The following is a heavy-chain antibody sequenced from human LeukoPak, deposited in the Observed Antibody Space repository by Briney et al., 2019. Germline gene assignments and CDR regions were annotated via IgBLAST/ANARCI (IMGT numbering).Heavy chain of an antibody. D-gene: IGHD2-2*03. J-gene: IGHJ6*02. V-gene: IGHV3-30*18. CDR3: AKSTLDIVVVPAAMSRYYYGMDV. CDR2: ISYDGSNK. Sequence: TGGSLRLSCAASGFTFSSYGMHWVRQAPGKGLEWVAVISYDGSNKYYADSVKGRFTISRDNSKNTLYLQMNSLRAEDTAVYYCAKSTLDIVVVPAAMSRYYYGMDVWGQGTTVTVSS. CDR1: GFTFSSYG.